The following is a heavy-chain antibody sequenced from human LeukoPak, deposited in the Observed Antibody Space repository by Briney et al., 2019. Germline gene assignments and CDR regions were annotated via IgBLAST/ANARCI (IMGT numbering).Heavy chain of an antibody. Sequence: ASVKVSCKASGYTFTSYYVHWVRQAPGQGLEWMAIVNPSGGSTSYAQKFQGRVTMTRDMSTSTLYMELSSLRSEDTAVYYCAREGRFCRGGSCYERYHFDYWGQGTLVTVSS. CDR2: VNPSGGST. J-gene: IGHJ4*02. V-gene: IGHV1-46*01. CDR1: GYTFTSYY. D-gene: IGHD2-15*01. CDR3: AREGRFCRGGSCYERYHFDY.